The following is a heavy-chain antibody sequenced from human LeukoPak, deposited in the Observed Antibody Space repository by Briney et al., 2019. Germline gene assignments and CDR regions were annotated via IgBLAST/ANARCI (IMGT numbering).Heavy chain of an antibody. D-gene: IGHD4-17*01. CDR2: IHYSGNT. Sequence: SDTLSLTCTVSGGAITGYYWSWIRQPPGKGLEWIGYIHYSGNTNYNPSLTSLVTMSVDTSKKQFSLKLSSVTAADTAVYYCARGRPPHDYGTLFDYWGQGTLVTVSS. V-gene: IGHV4-59*07. CDR1: GGAITGYY. J-gene: IGHJ4*02. CDR3: ARGRPPHDYGTLFDY.